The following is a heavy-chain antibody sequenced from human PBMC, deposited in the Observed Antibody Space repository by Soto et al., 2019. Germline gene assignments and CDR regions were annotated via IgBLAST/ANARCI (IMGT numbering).Heavy chain of an antibody. V-gene: IGHV1-69*13. CDR3: ASDIVVVVVATPYHYCAMDV. D-gene: IGHD2-15*01. J-gene: IGHJ6*02. Sequence: SVKVSCKASGGTFSSYAISWVRQAPGQGLEWMGGIIPIFGTANYAQKFQGRVTITADESTSTAYMELSSLRSEDTAVYYCASDIVVVVVATPYHYCAMDVWCQGLTVTVFS. CDR1: GGTFSSYA. CDR2: IIPIFGTA.